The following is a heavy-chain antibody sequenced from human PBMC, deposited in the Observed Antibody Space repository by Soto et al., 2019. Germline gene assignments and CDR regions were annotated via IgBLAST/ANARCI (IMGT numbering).Heavy chain of an antibody. D-gene: IGHD3-3*01. Sequence: SETLSLTCAVYGGSFSGYYWSWIRQPPGKGLEWIGEINHSGSTNYNPSLKSRVTISVDTSKNQFSLKLSSVTAADTAVYYCARGKSVLRFLEWLFRPSDYWGQGTLVTVSS. CDR3: ARGKSVLRFLEWLFRPSDY. CDR1: GGSFSGYY. V-gene: IGHV4-34*01. J-gene: IGHJ4*02. CDR2: INHSGST.